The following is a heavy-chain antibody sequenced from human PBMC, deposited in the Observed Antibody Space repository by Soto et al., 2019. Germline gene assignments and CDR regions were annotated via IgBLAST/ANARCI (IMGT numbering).Heavy chain of an antibody. CDR2: IYYSGST. Sequence: SETLSLTCTVSGGSISSYYWSWIRQPPGKGLEWIGYIYYSGSTNYNPSLKSRVTISVDTSKNQFSLKLSSVTAADTAVYYCAREGYSSGSSYYYYGMDVWGQGTTVTVSS. CDR3: AREGYSSGSSYYYYGMDV. CDR1: GGSISSYY. J-gene: IGHJ6*02. D-gene: IGHD6-19*01. V-gene: IGHV4-59*01.